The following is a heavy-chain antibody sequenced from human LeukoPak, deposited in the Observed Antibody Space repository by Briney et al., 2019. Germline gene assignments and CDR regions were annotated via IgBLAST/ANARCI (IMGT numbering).Heavy chain of an antibody. D-gene: IGHD3-10*01. CDR3: TREYYFSLGSEAPFDY. Sequence: GGSLRLSCAASGFTFSSSRMNWVRQAPGKGLEWVSSISSTSSYIYYADSVKGRFTISRDNAKNSLYLQMNSLRAEDTAVYYCTREYYFSLGSEAPFDYWGQGTLVTVSS. V-gene: IGHV3-21*01. CDR1: GFTFSSSR. CDR2: ISSTSSYI. J-gene: IGHJ4*02.